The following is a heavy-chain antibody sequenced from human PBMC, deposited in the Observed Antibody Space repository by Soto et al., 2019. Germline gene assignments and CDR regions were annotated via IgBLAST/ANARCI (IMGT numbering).Heavy chain of an antibody. V-gene: IGHV1-3*01. CDR1: GYTFTSYA. D-gene: IGHD3-3*01. CDR2: INADNGNT. CDR3: ARDPVLTIFGVLKGAWNWFDP. Sequence: QVQLVQSGAEVKKPGASVKVSCKASGYTFTSYAMHWVRQAPGQRLEWMGWINADNGNTKYSQKFQGRVTITRDTSASTAYMELSSLRSEDTAVYYCARDPVLTIFGVLKGAWNWFDPWGQGTLVTVSS. J-gene: IGHJ5*02.